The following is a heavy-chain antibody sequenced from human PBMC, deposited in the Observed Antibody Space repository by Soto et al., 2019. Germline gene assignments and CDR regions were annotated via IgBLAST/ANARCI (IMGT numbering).Heavy chain of an antibody. D-gene: IGHD6-19*01. CDR2: ISAYNGNT. Sequence: QDQLVQSGVEVKKPGASVKVSCKASGYSFTNYGITWVRQAPGQGFEWMGWISAYNGNTNYAQKFQGRVTMTTDASTSKAYLELRSLRSDDTAVYYCARDRGVAPPVAGNTHYYYYMDVWGKRDHGHRVL. CDR3: ARDRGVAPPVAGNTHYYYYMDV. V-gene: IGHV1-18*01. J-gene: IGHJ6*03. CDR1: GYSFTNYG.